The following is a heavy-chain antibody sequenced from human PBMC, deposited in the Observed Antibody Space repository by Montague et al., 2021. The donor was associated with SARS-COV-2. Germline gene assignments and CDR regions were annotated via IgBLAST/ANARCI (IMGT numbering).Heavy chain of an antibody. Sequence: SETLSLTCAVSGGSINSSNWWSWVRQPPGKGLEWIGEISHSGGPNYNPSLYSRVTISVDKFRNQFSLKLTFVTAADTAVYYCASGGGRESLRALEGGFNPWGQGTLVTVSS. D-gene: IGHD3-16*01. CDR1: GGSINSSNW. CDR2: ISHSGGP. CDR3: ASGGGRESLRALEGGFNP. V-gene: IGHV4-4*02. J-gene: IGHJ5*02.